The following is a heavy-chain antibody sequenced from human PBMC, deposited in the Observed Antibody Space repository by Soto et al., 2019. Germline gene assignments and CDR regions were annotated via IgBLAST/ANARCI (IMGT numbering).Heavy chain of an antibody. CDR2: ISYDGSNK. CDR3: ARVPSSSGRAHFDY. J-gene: IGHJ4*02. CDR1: GFTFSSYA. Sequence: QVQLVESGGGVVQPGRSLRLSCAASGFTFSSYAMHWVRQAPGKGLEWVAVISYDGSNKYYADSVKGRFTISRDNSKNTLYLQINSLRAEVTAVYYCARVPSSSGRAHFDYWGQGTLVTVSS. V-gene: IGHV3-30-3*01. D-gene: IGHD2-15*01.